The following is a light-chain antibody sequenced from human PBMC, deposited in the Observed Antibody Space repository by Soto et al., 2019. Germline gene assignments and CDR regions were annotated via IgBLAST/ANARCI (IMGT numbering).Light chain of an antibody. V-gene: IGLV2-14*01. CDR2: EVS. CDR1: SSDVGVYNY. CDR3: SSYTSSSTWV. Sequence: QSALTQPASVSGSPGQSITISCTGTSSDVGVYNYVSWYQQHPVKAPKLMIYEVSNRPSGVSNRFSGSKSGNTASLTISGLQAEDEADYYCSSYTSSSTWVFGGGTKVTVL. J-gene: IGLJ3*02.